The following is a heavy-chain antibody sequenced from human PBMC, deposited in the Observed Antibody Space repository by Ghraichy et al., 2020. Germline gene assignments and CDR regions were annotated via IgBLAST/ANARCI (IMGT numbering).Heavy chain of an antibody. CDR1: SGSIGSGSWS. V-gene: IGHV4-39*01. CDR3: ATHGSVGDIVVVPAAPYFDS. CDR2: IYYSGTT. Sequence: SETLSLTCTVSSGSIGSGSWSWDWIRQPPGKGLEWIGSIYYSGTTYYNPSLRSRVTISVDTSKNQFSLRLNSVTAPDTAVYYCATHGSVGDIVVVPAAPYFDSWGQGTLVTVSS. J-gene: IGHJ4*02. D-gene: IGHD2-2*01.